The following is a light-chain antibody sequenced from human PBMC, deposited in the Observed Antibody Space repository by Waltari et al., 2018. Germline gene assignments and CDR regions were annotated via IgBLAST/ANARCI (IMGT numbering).Light chain of an antibody. CDR3: QQYFSGCT. CDR2: KAS. CDR1: QSIVSW. J-gene: IGKJ2*02. V-gene: IGKV1-5*03. Sequence: DIQMNQSPSTLSASVGDRVTIHCRASQSIVSWVAWYQQKPGKAPKLLIDKASSLQSGVPSTFSGSGSGTDFTLTISSLQPDDFATYYCQQYFSGCTFGQGTNLEIK.